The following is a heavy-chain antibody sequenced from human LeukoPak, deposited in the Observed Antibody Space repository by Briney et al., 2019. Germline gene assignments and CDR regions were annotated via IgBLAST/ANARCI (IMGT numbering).Heavy chain of an antibody. CDR3: AISGSGSYYKEEFDY. V-gene: IGHV4-39*01. J-gene: IGHJ4*02. CDR1: GGSISSSNYY. CDR2: IYYSGST. D-gene: IGHD3-10*01. Sequence: SETLSLTCTVSGGSISSSNYYWGWIRQPPGEGLEWIGSIYYSGSTYYNPSLKSRVTISVDTSKNQFSLKLSSVTAADTAVYYCAISGSGSYYKEEFDYWGQGTLVTVSS.